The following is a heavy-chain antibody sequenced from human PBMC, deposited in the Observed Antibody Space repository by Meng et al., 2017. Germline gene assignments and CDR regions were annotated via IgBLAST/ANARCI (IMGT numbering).Heavy chain of an antibody. V-gene: IGHV1-69*01. Sequence: LVYAGGEVKKPGSSVKVFCKASGGTFTSYAISLVRQAPGQGLEWMGGIIPIFGTANYAQKFQGRVTITADESTSTAYMELSSLRSEDTAVYYCARDDYSNYLPFDYWGQGTLVTVSS. CDR2: IIPIFGTA. J-gene: IGHJ4*02. D-gene: IGHD4-11*01. CDR1: GGTFTSYA. CDR3: ARDDYSNYLPFDY.